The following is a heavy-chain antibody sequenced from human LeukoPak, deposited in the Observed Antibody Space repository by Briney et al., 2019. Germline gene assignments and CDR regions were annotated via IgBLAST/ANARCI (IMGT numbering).Heavy chain of an antibody. CDR2: IYYSGST. D-gene: IGHD3-22*01. CDR3: ARPVSSGDYDSSGYYFDY. J-gene: IGHJ4*02. V-gene: IGHV4-39*01. Sequence: SETLSLTCTVSGGSISSSSYYWGWIRQPPGKGLEWIGSIYYSGSTYYNPSLKSRVTISVDTSKNQFSLKLSSVTAADTAVYYCARPVSSGDYDSSGYYFDYWGQGTLVIVSS. CDR1: GGSISSSSYY.